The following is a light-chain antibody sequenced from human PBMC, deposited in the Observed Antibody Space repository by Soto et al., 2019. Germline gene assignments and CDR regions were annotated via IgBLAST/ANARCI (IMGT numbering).Light chain of an antibody. Sequence: EIVLTQSPATLSLSPGERATLSCRASQSVSSTYLAWYQQQPGQAPRLLMSGTSNRATGTPDRFSGSGSGTDFTLTISRLEPEDFAVYYCQKYNNWPPWTFGQGTKVDIK. CDR3: QKYNNWPPWT. J-gene: IGKJ1*01. CDR2: GTS. V-gene: IGKV3-20*01. CDR1: QSVSSTY.